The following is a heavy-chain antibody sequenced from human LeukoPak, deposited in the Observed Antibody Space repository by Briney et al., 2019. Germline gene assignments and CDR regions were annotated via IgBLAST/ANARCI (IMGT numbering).Heavy chain of an antibody. CDR1: GGSISSGDYY. CDR2: IYYSGST. Sequence: SQTLSLTCTVSGGSISSGDYYWSWIRQPPGKGLEWIGYIYYSGSTNYNPSLKSRVTISVDTSKNQFSLKLSSVTAADTAVYYCVRQGDGYCTSTNCLFSFDYWGQGTLVTAYS. CDR3: VRQGDGYCTSTNCLFSFDY. V-gene: IGHV4-30-4*08. J-gene: IGHJ4*02. D-gene: IGHD2-2*03.